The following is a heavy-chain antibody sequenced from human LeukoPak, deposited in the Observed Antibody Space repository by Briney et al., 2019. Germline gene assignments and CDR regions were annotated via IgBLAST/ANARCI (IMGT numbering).Heavy chain of an antibody. CDR1: GGAISSGGYS. Sequence: PSESLSLTCAVSGGAISSGGYSCSWIRPPPGKGVEWSGYIYHSGSTYYNPSLKIRVTISVDRSKNQFSLKLSSVTAADTAVYYCATYTALPNSKQDRNAFDYWGQGTLVTVSS. CDR2: IYHSGST. J-gene: IGHJ4*02. CDR3: ATYTALPNSKQDRNAFDY. V-gene: IGHV4-30-2*01. D-gene: IGHD2-2*02.